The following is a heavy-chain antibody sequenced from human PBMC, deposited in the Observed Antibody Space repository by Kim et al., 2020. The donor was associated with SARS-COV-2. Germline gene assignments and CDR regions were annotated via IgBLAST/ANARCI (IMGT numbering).Heavy chain of an antibody. Sequence: GGSLRLSCAASGFTFSGSSMHWVRQASGKGLEWVGRMRNKADNYATAYAASVRGRFTISRDDSENTAYLQMNSLKIEDTAVYYCTTGGYSNGFVDYWGQGTLVTVSS. V-gene: IGHV3-73*01. J-gene: IGHJ4*02. CDR2: MRNKADNYAT. CDR1: GFTFSGSS. CDR3: TTGGYSNGFVDY. D-gene: IGHD5-18*01.